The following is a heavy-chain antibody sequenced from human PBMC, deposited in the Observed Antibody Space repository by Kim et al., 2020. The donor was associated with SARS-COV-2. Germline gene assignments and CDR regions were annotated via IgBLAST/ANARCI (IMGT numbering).Heavy chain of an antibody. CDR1: GFTFSSYW. Sequence: GGSLRLSCAASGFTFSSYWMSWVRQAPGKGLEWVANIKQDGSEKYYVDSVKGRFTISRDNAKNSLYLQMNSLRAEDTAVYYCARESSSWYARAWYYFDYWGQGTLVTVSS. CDR2: IKQDGSEK. V-gene: IGHV3-7*03. J-gene: IGHJ4*02. D-gene: IGHD6-13*01. CDR3: ARESSSWYARAWYYFDY.